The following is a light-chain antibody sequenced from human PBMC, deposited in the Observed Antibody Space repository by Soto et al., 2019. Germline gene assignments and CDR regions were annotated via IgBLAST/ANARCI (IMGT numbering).Light chain of an antibody. CDR3: QQYVYSPPALT. J-gene: IGKJ4*01. V-gene: IGKV3-20*01. CDR2: GAS. Sequence: EIVLTQSPGTLSLSPGERATLSCRASQSVSRNYLAWYQRKPGQAPRLLIYGASSRATGIPDRFSGSGSGTDFTLTISRLEPEDFAVYYCQQYVYSPPALTFGGGTKVDIK. CDR1: QSVSRNY.